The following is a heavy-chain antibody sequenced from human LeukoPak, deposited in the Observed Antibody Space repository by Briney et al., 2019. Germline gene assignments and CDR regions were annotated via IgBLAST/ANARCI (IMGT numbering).Heavy chain of an antibody. CDR2: IWYDGSNK. J-gene: IGHJ6*02. Sequence: GGSLRLSCAASGFTFSSYGMHWVRQAPGKGLEWVAVIWYDGSNKYYADSVKGRFTISRDNSKNTLYLQMNSLRAEDTAVYYCAREGPGGSWLYYYYGMDVWGQGTTVTVSS. CDR3: AREGPGGSWLYYYYGMDV. D-gene: IGHD2-15*01. V-gene: IGHV3-33*01. CDR1: GFTFSSYG.